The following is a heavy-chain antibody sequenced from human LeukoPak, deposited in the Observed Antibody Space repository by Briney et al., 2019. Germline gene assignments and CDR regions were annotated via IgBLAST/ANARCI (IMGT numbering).Heavy chain of an antibody. CDR2: INHSGST. CDR3: ARVWEDSSSWPYYFDY. Sequence: SETLSLTCAVYGGSFSGYYWSWIRQPPGKGLEWIGEINHSGSTNYNPSLKSRVTMSVDTSKNQFSLKLSSVTAADTAVYYCARVWEDSSSWPYYFDYWGQGTLVTVSS. V-gene: IGHV4-34*01. CDR1: GGSFSGYY. D-gene: IGHD6-13*01. J-gene: IGHJ4*02.